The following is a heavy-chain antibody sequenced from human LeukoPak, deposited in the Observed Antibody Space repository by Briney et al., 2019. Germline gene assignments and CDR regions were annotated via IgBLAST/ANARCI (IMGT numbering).Heavy chain of an antibody. J-gene: IGHJ6*02. CDR3: ASPKPGGRLDYYYGMDV. Sequence: SETLSLTCAVYGGSFSGYYWSWIRQPPGKGLEWIGEINHSGSTNYNPSLKSRVTISVDTSKNQFSLKLSSVTAADTAVYYCASPKPGGRLDYYYGMDVWGQGTTVTVSS. V-gene: IGHV4-34*01. D-gene: IGHD3-16*01. CDR1: GGSFSGYY. CDR2: INHSGST.